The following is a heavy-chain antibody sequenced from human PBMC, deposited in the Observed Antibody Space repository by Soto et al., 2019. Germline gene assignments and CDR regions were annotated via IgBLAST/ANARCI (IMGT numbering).Heavy chain of an antibody. V-gene: IGHV5-51*01. CDR3: ARGDSTPYYYDGMDV. D-gene: IGHD2-15*01. CDR1: GYSFTKYW. Sequence: GESLKLSCKGSGYSFTKYWIGWVRQMPGKGLEWMAIIYPDESDTRYSPSFQGQVTISADKSISTAYLQWSSLKASDTAIYYGARGDSTPYYYDGMDVWGQGTRVTVSS. CDR2: IYPDESDT. J-gene: IGHJ6*02.